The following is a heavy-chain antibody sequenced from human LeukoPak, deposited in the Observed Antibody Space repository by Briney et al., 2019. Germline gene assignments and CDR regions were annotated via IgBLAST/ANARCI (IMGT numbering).Heavy chain of an antibody. V-gene: IGHV4-59*01. D-gene: IGHD3-3*01. CDR3: ARLRRGDYAMDV. Sequence: SETLSLTCTVSGGSISSYYWSWIRQPPGRGLEWIGYFYYSGNTNYSPFLKSRVTMSVDTSKSQVSLSLTSVAAADTATYFCARLRRGDYAMDVWGQGTTVIVSS. CDR2: FYYSGNT. J-gene: IGHJ6*02. CDR1: GGSISSYY.